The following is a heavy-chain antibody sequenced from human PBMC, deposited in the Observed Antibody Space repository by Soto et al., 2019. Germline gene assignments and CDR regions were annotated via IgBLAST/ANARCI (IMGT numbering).Heavy chain of an antibody. Sequence: QVQLVESGGGVVQPGRSLRLSCAAYGFTFSGYGMHWVRQAPCKGLEWVAVIYYDGSNKYYTDSVKGRFTISRDNSKNTLYLQLNSLRAEETAVYYGAREVGSGATTPPGWFDPWGTGTLVTGTS. D-gene: IGHD2-15*01. CDR3: AREVGSGATTPPGWFDP. CDR1: GFTFSGYG. J-gene: IGHJ5*02. CDR2: IYYDGSNK. V-gene: IGHV3-33*01.